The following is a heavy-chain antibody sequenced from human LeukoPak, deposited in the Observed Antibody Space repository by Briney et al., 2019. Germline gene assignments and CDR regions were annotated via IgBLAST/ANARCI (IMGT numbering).Heavy chain of an antibody. J-gene: IGHJ3*02. CDR1: GFTFSSYA. D-gene: IGHD3-9*01. CDR2: ISGSGGST. CDR3: AKDGHPAWLLAAFDI. V-gene: IGHV3-23*01. Sequence: TGGSLRLSCAASGFTFSSYAMSWVRQAPGKGLEWVSAISGSGGSTYYADSVKGRFTISRDNSKNTLYLQMNSLRAEDTAVYYCAKDGHPAWLLAAFDIWGQGTMVTVSS.